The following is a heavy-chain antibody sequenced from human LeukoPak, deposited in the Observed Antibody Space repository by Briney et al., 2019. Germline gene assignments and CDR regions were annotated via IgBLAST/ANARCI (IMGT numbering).Heavy chain of an antibody. Sequence: SETLSLTCTVCGGSISTYYWSWIRQPPGKGLEWIGYIYYSGSTNYNPSLKSRVTISVDTSKNQFSLKVSSVTAADTGVYYCARVSLDYGDALDIWGQGTMVTVSS. V-gene: IGHV4-59*01. D-gene: IGHD4-17*01. J-gene: IGHJ3*02. CDR3: ARVSLDYGDALDI. CDR1: GGSISTYY. CDR2: IYYSGST.